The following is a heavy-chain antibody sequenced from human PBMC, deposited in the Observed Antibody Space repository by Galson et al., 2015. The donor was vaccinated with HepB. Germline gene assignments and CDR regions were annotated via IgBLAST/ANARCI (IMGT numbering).Heavy chain of an antibody. CDR3: ARQGIVGAGGFDY. CDR1: GASISSYY. J-gene: IGHJ4*02. CDR2: IYYSGST. D-gene: IGHD1-26*01. Sequence: SETLSLTCTVSGASISSYYWSWIRQPPGKGLEWIGYIYYSGSTNYNPSLKSRVTISVDTSKNQFSLKLSSVTAADTAVYYCARQGIVGAGGFDYWGQGTLVTVSS. V-gene: IGHV4-59*08.